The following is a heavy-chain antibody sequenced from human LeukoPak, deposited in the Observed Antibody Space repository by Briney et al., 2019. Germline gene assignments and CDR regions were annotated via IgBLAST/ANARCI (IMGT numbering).Heavy chain of an antibody. V-gene: IGHV4-34*01. CDR1: GGSFSGYY. D-gene: IGHD3-3*01. CDR2: INHSGST. Sequence: SETLSLTCAVYGGSFSGYYWSWIRQPPGKGLEWIGEINHSGSTNYNPSLKSRVTISVDTSKNQFSLKLSSVTAADTAVYYCARDRYDFWSGPPGWFDPWGQGTLVTVSS. J-gene: IGHJ5*02. CDR3: ARDRYDFWSGPPGWFDP.